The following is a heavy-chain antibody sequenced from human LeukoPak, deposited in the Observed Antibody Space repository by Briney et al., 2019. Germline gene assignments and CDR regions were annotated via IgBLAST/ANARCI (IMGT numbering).Heavy chain of an antibody. CDR2: IGGSGDTT. Sequence: GGSLRLSCAASGFTFSSYPMNWVRQAPGKGLEWVSGIGGSGDTTYNADSVKGRFTISRDSSKNTLYLQMSSLRVEDTAVYYCAKGRLVPAALLYYWGQGTLVTVSS. CDR3: AKGRLVPAALLYY. J-gene: IGHJ4*02. CDR1: GFTFSSYP. D-gene: IGHD2-2*01. V-gene: IGHV3-23*01.